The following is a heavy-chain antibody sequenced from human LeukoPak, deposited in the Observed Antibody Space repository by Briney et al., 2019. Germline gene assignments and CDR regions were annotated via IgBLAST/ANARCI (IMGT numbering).Heavy chain of an antibody. CDR3: ARARTTREDGFDY. CDR1: GYTFTSYD. Sequence: GASVKVSCKASGYTFTSYDINWVRQATGQGLEWMGWISAYNGNTNYAQKLQGRVTMTTDTSTSTAYMELRSLRSDDTAVYYCARARTTREDGFDYWGQGTLVTVSS. J-gene: IGHJ4*02. CDR2: ISAYNGNT. V-gene: IGHV1-18*01. D-gene: IGHD1-7*01.